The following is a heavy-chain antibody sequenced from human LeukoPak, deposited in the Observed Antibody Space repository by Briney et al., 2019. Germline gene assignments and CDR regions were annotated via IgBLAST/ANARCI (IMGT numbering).Heavy chain of an antibody. CDR2: INWDGDNI. D-gene: IGHD3-10*02. V-gene: IGHV3-9*01. Sequence: PGGSLRLSCAASGFTFDDYAMHWVRQGPGKGLEWVSGINWDGDNIAYADSVKGRFTISRDNGRNSLYLQMNSLRPGDTAVYYCAELGITMIGGVWGKGTTVTISS. CDR1: GFTFDDYA. J-gene: IGHJ6*04. CDR3: AELGITMIGGV.